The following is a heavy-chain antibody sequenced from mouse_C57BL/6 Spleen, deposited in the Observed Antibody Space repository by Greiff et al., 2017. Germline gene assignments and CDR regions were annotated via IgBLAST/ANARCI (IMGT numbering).Heavy chain of an antibody. Sequence: VQLQQSGAELVKPGASVKLSCTASGFNIKDYYMHWVKQRTEQGLEWIGRIDPEDGETKYAPKFQGKATITADTSSNTAYLQLSSLTSEDTAVYYCARTGPEYYFDYWGQGTTLTVSS. CDR1: GFNIKDYY. V-gene: IGHV14-2*01. J-gene: IGHJ2*01. CDR2: IDPEDGET. CDR3: ARTGPEYYFDY. D-gene: IGHD4-1*01.